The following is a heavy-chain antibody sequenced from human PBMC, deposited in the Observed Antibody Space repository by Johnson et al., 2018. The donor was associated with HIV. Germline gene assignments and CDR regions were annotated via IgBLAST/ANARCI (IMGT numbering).Heavy chain of an antibody. V-gene: IGHV3-30*04. CDR3: AKDLGVVVPAAPGDAFDI. D-gene: IGHD2-2*01. CDR2: ISYDGSNK. Sequence: QVQLVESGGGLVQPGGSLRLSCAASGFTFSSYAMHWVRQAPGKGLEWVAVISYDGSNKYYADSVKGRFTISRDNSKNTLYLQMNSLRAEDTAVYYCAKDLGVVVPAAPGDAFDIWGQGTMVTVSS. J-gene: IGHJ3*02. CDR1: GFTFSSYA.